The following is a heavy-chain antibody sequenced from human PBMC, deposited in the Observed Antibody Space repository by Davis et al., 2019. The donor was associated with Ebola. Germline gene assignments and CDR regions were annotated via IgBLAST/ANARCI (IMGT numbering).Heavy chain of an antibody. CDR1: GFTFSSYE. J-gene: IGHJ3*02. D-gene: IGHD3-22*01. CDR2: ISSSGSTI. Sequence: GESLKISCAASGFTFSSYEMNWVRQAPGKGLEWVSYISSSGSTIYYADPVKGRFTISRDNSKNTLYLQMNSLRAEDTAVYYCARDPHYYDTKKDAFDIWGQGTMVTVSS. CDR3: ARDPHYYDTKKDAFDI. V-gene: IGHV3-48*03.